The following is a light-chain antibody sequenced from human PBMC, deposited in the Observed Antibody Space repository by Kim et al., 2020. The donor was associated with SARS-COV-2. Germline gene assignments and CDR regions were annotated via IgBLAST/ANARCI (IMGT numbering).Light chain of an antibody. V-gene: IGLV3-19*01. J-gene: IGLJ2*01. CDR1: SLRSYY. CDR2: GKN. Sequence: SSELTQDPAVSVALGQTVRITCQGDSLRSYYASWYQQKPGQAPVLVIYGKNNRPSGIPDRFSGSSSGNTASLTITGAQAEDEADCYCKSRDSSGNLVVFGGGTQLTVL. CDR3: KSRDSSGNLVV.